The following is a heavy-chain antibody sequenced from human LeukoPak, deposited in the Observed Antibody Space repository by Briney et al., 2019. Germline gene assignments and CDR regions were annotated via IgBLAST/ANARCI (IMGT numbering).Heavy chain of an antibody. CDR2: INHSGST. J-gene: IGHJ1*01. CDR1: GGSFSGYY. V-gene: IGHV4-34*01. D-gene: IGHD5-12*01. CDR3: ARPEWLRIFQH. Sequence: SETLSLTCAVYGGSFSGYYWSWIRQPPGKGLEWIGEINHSGSTNYNPSLKSRVTISVDTSKNQFSLKLSSVTAADTAVYYCARPEWLRIFQHWGQGTLVTVSS.